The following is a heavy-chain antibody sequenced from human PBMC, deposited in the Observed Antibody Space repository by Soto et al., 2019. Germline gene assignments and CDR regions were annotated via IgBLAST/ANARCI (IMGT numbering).Heavy chain of an antibody. CDR2: INPSGGST. J-gene: IGHJ5*02. V-gene: IGHV1-46*03. D-gene: IGHD3-10*01. CDR3: ARSYLLGADWFDP. Sequence: QVQLVQSGAEVKKPGASVKVSCKASGYTFTSYYMHWVRQAPGQGLEWMGIINPSGGSTSYAQKFPGRVTMTRDTSTSTVYMELSSLRSEDTAVYYCARSYLLGADWFDPWGQGTLVTVSS. CDR1: GYTFTSYY.